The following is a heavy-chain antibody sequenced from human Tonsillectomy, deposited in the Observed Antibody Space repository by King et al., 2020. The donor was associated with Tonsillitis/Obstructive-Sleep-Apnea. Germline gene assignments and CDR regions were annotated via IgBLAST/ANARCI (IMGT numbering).Heavy chain of an antibody. Sequence: VQLVESGGGLAQPGGSLRVSCAASGFTFYSYAMSWVRQAPGKGLEWVSTISGRGDTTDYADSVKGRLTISRDNSKNTVSLQMNGLRVEDTAVYYCAKARVGTGSGFDYWGQGTLVTVSS. D-gene: IGHD3-9*01. CDR2: ISGRGDTT. CDR3: AKARVGTGSGFDY. CDR1: GFTFYSYA. J-gene: IGHJ4*02. V-gene: IGHV3-23*04.